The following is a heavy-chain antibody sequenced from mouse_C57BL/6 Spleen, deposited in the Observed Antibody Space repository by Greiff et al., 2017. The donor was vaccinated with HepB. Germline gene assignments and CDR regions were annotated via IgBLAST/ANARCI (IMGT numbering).Heavy chain of an antibody. CDR2: ILPGSGST. CDR1: GYTFTGYW. V-gene: IGHV1-9*01. CDR3: ASGYVSTWFAY. Sequence: QVQLQQSGAELMKPGASVKLSCKATGYTFTGYWIEWVKQRPGHGLEWIGEILPGSGSTNYNEKFKGKATFTADTSSNTAYMQLSSLTTEDSAIYYCASGYVSTWFAYWGQGTLVTVSA. D-gene: IGHD1-1*01. J-gene: IGHJ3*01.